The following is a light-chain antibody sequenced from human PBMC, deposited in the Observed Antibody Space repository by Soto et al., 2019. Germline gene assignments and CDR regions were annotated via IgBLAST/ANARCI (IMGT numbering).Light chain of an antibody. Sequence: DIQMTQSPSSLSASVGDRVPIHCQASQDISNYLNWYQQKPGKAPKLLIYDESNLETGVPSRFSGSGSGTDFTFTISSLQPEDIATYYCQQYDNLPFTFGGGTKVEIK. CDR3: QQYDNLPFT. CDR2: DES. V-gene: IGKV1-33*01. J-gene: IGKJ4*01. CDR1: QDISNY.